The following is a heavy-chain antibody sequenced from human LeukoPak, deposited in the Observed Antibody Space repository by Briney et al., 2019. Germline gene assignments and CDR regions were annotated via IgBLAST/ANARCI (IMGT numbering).Heavy chain of an antibody. V-gene: IGHV3-30*03. Sequence: GRSLRLSCAASGFTFSSYGMHWVRQAPGKGLEWVAVISYDGSNKYYADSVKGRFTISRDNSKNTLYLQMNSLRAEDTAVYYCARDRAEPAPGSPPYFQHWGQGTLVTVSS. D-gene: IGHD6-19*01. CDR1: GFTFSSYG. J-gene: IGHJ1*01. CDR3: ARDRAEPAPGSPPYFQH. CDR2: ISYDGSNK.